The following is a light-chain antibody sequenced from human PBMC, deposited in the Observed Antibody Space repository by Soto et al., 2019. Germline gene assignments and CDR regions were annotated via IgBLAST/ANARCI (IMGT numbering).Light chain of an antibody. Sequence: QLVLTQSSSASASLGSSVELTCTLSSGHSSYIIAWHQQQPGKAPRYLMKLEGSGSYNKGSEVPDRFSGSSSGADRYLTISNLQFEDEADYYCETWDFNTRVFGGGTKLTVL. CDR2: LEGSGSY. J-gene: IGLJ3*02. V-gene: IGLV4-60*02. CDR3: ETWDFNTRV. CDR1: SGHSSYI.